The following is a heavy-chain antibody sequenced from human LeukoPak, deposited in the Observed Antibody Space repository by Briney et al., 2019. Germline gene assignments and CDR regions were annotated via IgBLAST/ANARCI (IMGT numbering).Heavy chain of an antibody. D-gene: IGHD3-9*01. Sequence: ASVKVPCKASGYTFTSYYMHWVRQAPGQGLEWMGIINPSGGSTSYAQKFQGRVTMTRDMSTSTVYMELSSLRSEDTAVYYCARGFRYYDILTGPNYYMDVWGKGTTVTISS. CDR2: INPSGGST. J-gene: IGHJ6*03. V-gene: IGHV1-46*01. CDR1: GYTFTSYY. CDR3: ARGFRYYDILTGPNYYMDV.